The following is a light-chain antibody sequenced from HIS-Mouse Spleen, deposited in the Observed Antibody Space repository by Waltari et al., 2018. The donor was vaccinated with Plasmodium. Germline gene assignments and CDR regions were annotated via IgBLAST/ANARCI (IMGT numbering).Light chain of an antibody. Sequence: SYELTQPPSVSVSPGQTARITCSGDALPKKYAYWYQQKSGQAPVLVIYEDSKRPSGIPERFSGSSSGTTANWTISGAQVEDEADYYCYSTDSSGNHRVFGGGTKLTVL. CDR3: YSTDSSGNHRV. V-gene: IGLV3-10*01. CDR2: EDS. J-gene: IGLJ3*02. CDR1: ALPKKY.